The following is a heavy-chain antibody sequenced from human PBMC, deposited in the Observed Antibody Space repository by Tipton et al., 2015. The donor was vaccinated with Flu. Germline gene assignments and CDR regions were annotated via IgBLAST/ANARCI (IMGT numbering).Heavy chain of an antibody. CDR2: FSSSAGTI. D-gene: IGHD2-8*01. Sequence: SLRLSCAASGFTFSSYEMNWVRQAPGKGPEWVSYFSSSAGTIYYGDSVKGRFTISRDDAKNSLYLQMNSLRAEDTAVYYCARDPRVTNGAMDVWGQGTTVTVSS. CDR3: ARDPRVTNGAMDV. CDR1: GFTFSSYE. V-gene: IGHV3-48*03. J-gene: IGHJ6*02.